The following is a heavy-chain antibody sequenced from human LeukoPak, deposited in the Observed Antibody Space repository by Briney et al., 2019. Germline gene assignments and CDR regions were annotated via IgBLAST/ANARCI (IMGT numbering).Heavy chain of an antibody. J-gene: IGHJ4*02. CDR1: GFTFGDYV. CDR3: TRGPLLDY. Sequence: GGSLRLSCTASGFTFGDYVMSWVRQAPGKGLEWVGFIRSKAYGGTTEYAASVKGRFTISRDDSKSIAYLQMNGLKTEDTAVYYCTRGPLLDYWGQGTLVTVSS. V-gene: IGHV3-49*04. CDR2: IRSKAYGGTT.